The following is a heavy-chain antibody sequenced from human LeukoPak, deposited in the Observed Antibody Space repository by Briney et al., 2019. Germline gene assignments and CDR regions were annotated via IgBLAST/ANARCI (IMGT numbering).Heavy chain of an antibody. V-gene: IGHV4-34*01. CDR1: GGSFSGYY. D-gene: IGHD2-15*01. CDR3: AREEDCSGGICYLGNAFDI. Sequence: PSETLSLTCAVYGGSFSGYYWSWIRHPPGKGLDWIGEINHSGSTNYNASLKSRVTMSVDTSKNQFSLKLSSVTAADTAVYYCAREEDCSGGICYLGNAFDIWGQGTMVTVSS. CDR2: INHSGST. J-gene: IGHJ3*02.